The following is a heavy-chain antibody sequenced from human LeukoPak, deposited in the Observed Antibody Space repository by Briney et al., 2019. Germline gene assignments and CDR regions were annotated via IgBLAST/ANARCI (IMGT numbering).Heavy chain of an antibody. CDR1: GFTFSSYG. CDR3: AKDPETLALYGDYSFDY. CDR2: IRYDGSNK. J-gene: IGHJ4*02. D-gene: IGHD4-17*01. V-gene: IGHV3-30*02. Sequence: GGSLRLSCAASGFTFSSYGMHWVRQAPGNGLEWVAFIRYDGSNKYYADSVKGRFTISRDNSKNTLYLQMNSLRAEDTAVYYCAKDPETLALYGDYSFDYWGQGTLVTVSS.